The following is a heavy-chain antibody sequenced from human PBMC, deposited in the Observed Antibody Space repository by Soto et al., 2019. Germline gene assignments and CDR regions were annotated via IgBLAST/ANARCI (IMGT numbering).Heavy chain of an antibody. D-gene: IGHD5-12*01. CDR3: AKEIYSGYDFDAFDI. CDR2: ISYDGSNK. Sequence: GGSLRLSCAASGFTFSSYGMHWVRQAPGKGLEWVAVISYDGSNKYYADSVKGRFTISRDNSKNTLYLQMNSLRAEDTAVYYCAKEIYSGYDFDAFDIWGQGTMVTVSS. J-gene: IGHJ3*02. V-gene: IGHV3-30*18. CDR1: GFTFSSYG.